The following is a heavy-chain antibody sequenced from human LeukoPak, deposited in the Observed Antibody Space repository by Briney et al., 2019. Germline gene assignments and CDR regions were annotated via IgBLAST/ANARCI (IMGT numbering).Heavy chain of an antibody. CDR3: ARRGGSGGSFDY. D-gene: IGHD3-10*01. CDR1: GYSFSTYW. CDR2: IYPADSDT. V-gene: IGHV5-51*01. J-gene: IGHJ4*02. Sequence: GESLKIFCKGSGYSFSTYWIGWVRQMRGKGLEWMGIIYPADSDTRYSPSFQGQVTISADKSITTAYLQWSSLKASDTAMYYCARRGGSGGSFDYWGQGTLVTVSS.